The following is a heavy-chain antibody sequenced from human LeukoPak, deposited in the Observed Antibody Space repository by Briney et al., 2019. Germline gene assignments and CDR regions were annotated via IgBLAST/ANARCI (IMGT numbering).Heavy chain of an antibody. D-gene: IGHD3-22*01. J-gene: IGHJ4*02. CDR3: ARRITMITFDY. CDR2: IYHSGST. CDR1: GFTFSSYW. Sequence: GSLRLSCAASGFTFSSYWMHWVRHAPGKGLEWIGEIYHSGSTNYNPSLKSRVTISVDKSKNQFSLKLSSVTAADTAVYYCARRITMITFDYWGQGTLVTVSS. V-gene: IGHV4-4*02.